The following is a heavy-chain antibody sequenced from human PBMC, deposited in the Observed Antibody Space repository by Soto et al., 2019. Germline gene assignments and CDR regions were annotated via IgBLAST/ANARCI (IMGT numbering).Heavy chain of an antibody. CDR1: GYTFSSIG. CDR2: ISPYKGNT. CDR3: ARDFDASGSYYTDY. V-gene: IGHV1-18*01. D-gene: IGHD3-10*01. J-gene: IGHJ4*02. Sequence: ASVKVSCKASGYTFSSIGISWVRQAPGQGLEWMGWISPYKGNTHYAQGLQGRVTMTTDTSTSTAYMELRSLRSDDTAVYYCARDFDASGSYYTDYWGQGNLVTVSS.